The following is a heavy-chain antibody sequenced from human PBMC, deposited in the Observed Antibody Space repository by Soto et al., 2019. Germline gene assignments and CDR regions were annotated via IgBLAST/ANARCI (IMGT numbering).Heavy chain of an antibody. Sequence: GGSLRLSCAAPGLTLTNYAMNWVRQAPGRGLAWVSLISSNGGATYYADSVRGRFTISRDNSKNTVFLQMNSLRAEDTAVYFCARSYGIDVWGQGTTVTVSS. V-gene: IGHV3-23*01. J-gene: IGHJ6*02. CDR1: GLTLTNYA. CDR3: ARSYGIDV. CDR2: ISSNGGAT.